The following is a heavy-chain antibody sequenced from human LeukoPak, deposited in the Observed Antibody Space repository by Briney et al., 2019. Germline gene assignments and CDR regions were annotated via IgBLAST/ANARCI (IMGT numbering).Heavy chain of an antibody. CDR3: ARLPGGDSGSVVAFDI. J-gene: IGHJ3*02. CDR2: IYTSGST. D-gene: IGHD2-21*02. CDR1: GGSISTYY. V-gene: IGHV4-4*07. Sequence: SETLSLTCAVSGGSISTYYWSWIRQPAGKGLEWIGRIYTSGSTNYNPSLKSRVTMSVDTSKNQFSLNLRSVTAADTAVYYCARLPGGDSGSVVAFDIWGQGTMATVSS.